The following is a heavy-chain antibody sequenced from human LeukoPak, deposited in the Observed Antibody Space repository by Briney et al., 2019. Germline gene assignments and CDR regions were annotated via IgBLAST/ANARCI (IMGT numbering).Heavy chain of an antibody. D-gene: IGHD6-19*01. V-gene: IGHV3-30*02. CDR1: GFTFSSYG. Sequence: GGSLRLSCAASGFTFSSYGMHWVRQAPGKGLEWVAFIRYDGSNKYYADSVKGRFTISRDNSKNTLFLQMGNLRAEDMALYYCARVGMTSGSGCDHWGQGTLVTVSS. CDR2: IRYDGSNK. CDR3: ARVGMTSGSGCDH. J-gene: IGHJ4*02.